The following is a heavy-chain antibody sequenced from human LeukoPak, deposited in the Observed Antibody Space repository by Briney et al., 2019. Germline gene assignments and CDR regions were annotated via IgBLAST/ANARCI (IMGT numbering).Heavy chain of an antibody. J-gene: IGHJ4*02. CDR1: GGSISSSSYY. D-gene: IGHD3-9*01. CDR3: ARHAIPPSYRYFDWLFNSLFDY. Sequence: SETLSLTCTVSGGSISSSSYYWGWIRQPPGKGLEWIGSIYYSGSTYYNPSLKSRVTISVDTSKNQFSLKLSSVTAADTAVYYCARHAIPPSYRYFDWLFNSLFDYWGQGTLVTVSS. CDR2: IYYSGST. V-gene: IGHV4-39*01.